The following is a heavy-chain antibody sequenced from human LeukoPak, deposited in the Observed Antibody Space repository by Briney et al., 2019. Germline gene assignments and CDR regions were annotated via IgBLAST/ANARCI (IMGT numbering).Heavy chain of an antibody. Sequence: PGGSLRLSCAASGLIFSNYWMSWVRQAPGKGPQWVANIKGDGSEEYYVDSVKGQFTISRDNAKSSLHLQMNSLRADDTAVFYCASRPSDNRYYGVYDFWGQGTLVTVSS. D-gene: IGHD3/OR15-3a*01. CDR3: ASRPSDNRYYGVYDF. V-gene: IGHV3-7*01. CDR2: IKGDGSEE. J-gene: IGHJ4*02. CDR1: GLIFSNYW.